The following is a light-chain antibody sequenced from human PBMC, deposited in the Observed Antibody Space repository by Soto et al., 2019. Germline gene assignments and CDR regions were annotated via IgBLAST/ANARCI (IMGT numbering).Light chain of an antibody. V-gene: IGKV1-39*01. CDR1: DSIDRY. CDR2: AAS. Sequence: DIQMTQSPSSLSAFVGDTVTISCRATDSIDRYLSWYQQKPGQAPRVLITAASTLQSGVPSRFSGSGSGTDFTLTISSLQPEDFATYSCQQSYSTPLTFGGGTKVDIK. CDR3: QQSYSTPLT. J-gene: IGKJ4*01.